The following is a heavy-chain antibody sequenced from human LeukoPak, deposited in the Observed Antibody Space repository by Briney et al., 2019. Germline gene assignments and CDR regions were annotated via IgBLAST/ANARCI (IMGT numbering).Heavy chain of an antibody. CDR2: IYYSGST. CDR3: ARDLLGRYDIVVVVAAITQPGAFDI. D-gene: IGHD2-15*01. CDR1: GGSISSGSYY. Sequence: TLSLTCTVSGGSISSGSYYWGWIRQPPGKGLEWIGSIYYSGSTYYNPSLKSRVTISVDTSKNQFSLKLSSVTAADTAVYYCARDLLGRYDIVVVVAAITQPGAFDIWGQGTMVTVSS. V-gene: IGHV4-39*07. J-gene: IGHJ3*02.